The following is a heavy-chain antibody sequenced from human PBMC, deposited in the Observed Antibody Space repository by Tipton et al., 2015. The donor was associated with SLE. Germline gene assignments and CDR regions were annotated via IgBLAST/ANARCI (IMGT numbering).Heavy chain of an antibody. CDR1: GGTFSSYA. CDR2: IIPIFGTA. J-gene: IGHJ1*01. V-gene: IGHV1-69*05. D-gene: IGHD6-6*01. Sequence: QSGPEVKEPGSSVKVSCKASGGTFSSYAISWVRQAPGQGLEWMGGIIPIFGTANYAQKFQGRVTITTDESTSTAYMELSSLRSEDTAVYYCARGVKQLVRTEYFQHWGQGTLVTVSS. CDR3: ARGVKQLVRTEYFQH.